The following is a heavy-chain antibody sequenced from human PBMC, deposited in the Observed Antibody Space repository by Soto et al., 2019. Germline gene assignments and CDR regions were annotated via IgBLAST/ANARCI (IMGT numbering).Heavy chain of an antibody. CDR3: ARQFGKRLKEPGL. CDR1: GGSISSYY. J-gene: IGHJ4*02. CDR2: IYYSGST. D-gene: IGHD5-12*01. V-gene: IGHV4-59*08. Sequence: SETLSLTCTVSGGSISSYYWSWIRQPPGKGLEWIGYIYYSGSTNYNPSLKSRVTISVDTSKNQFSLKLSSVTAADTAVYYCARQFGKRLKEPGLWGQGTLVTVSS.